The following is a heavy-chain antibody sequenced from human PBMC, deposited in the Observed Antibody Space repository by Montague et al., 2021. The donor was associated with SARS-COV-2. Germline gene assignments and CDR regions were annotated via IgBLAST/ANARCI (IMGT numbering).Heavy chain of an antibody. Sequence: SLRLSCAASGFTFSTYTMNWVRQAPGQGLEWVSSITASSIYIYYADSVKGRFTISRDNAKNSLYLQTNSLRAEDTAVYYCTRDAFTMIIDAFNIWGQGTKATVSS. CDR2: ITASSIYI. CDR3: TRDAFTMIIDAFNI. J-gene: IGHJ3*02. D-gene: IGHD3-22*01. V-gene: IGHV3-21*01. CDR1: GFTFSTYT.